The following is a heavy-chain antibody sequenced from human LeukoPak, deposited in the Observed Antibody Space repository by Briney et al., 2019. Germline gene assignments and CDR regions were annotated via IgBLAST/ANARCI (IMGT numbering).Heavy chain of an antibody. V-gene: IGHV3-11*01. CDR2: ISSSGSTI. J-gene: IGHJ6*02. Sequence: GGSLRLSCAASGFTFSVYYMSWIRQAPGKGLEWASYISSSGSTIYYADSVKGRFTISRDNAKNSLYLQMNSLRAEDTAVYYCARDISAAYGMDVWGQGTTVTVSS. CDR1: GFTFSVYY. CDR3: ARDISAAYGMDV.